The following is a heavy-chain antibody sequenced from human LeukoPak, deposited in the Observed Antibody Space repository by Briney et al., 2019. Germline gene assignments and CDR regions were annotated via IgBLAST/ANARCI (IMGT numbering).Heavy chain of an antibody. J-gene: IGHJ6*03. CDR3: ARAVAAAGPYYYYYMDV. D-gene: IGHD6-13*01. Sequence: ASVKVSCKASGYTFTSYDINWVRQATGQGLEWMGWMNPNSGNTGYAQRFQGRVTMTRNTSISTAYMELSSLRSEDTAVYYCARAVAAAGPYYYYYMDVWGKGTTVTVSS. CDR1: GYTFTSYD. CDR2: MNPNSGNT. V-gene: IGHV1-8*01.